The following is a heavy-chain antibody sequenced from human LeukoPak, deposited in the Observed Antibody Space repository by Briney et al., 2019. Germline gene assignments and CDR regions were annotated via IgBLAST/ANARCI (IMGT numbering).Heavy chain of an antibody. J-gene: IGHJ4*02. D-gene: IGHD3-22*01. CDR2: ISYDGSNK. V-gene: IGHV3-30*03. CDR1: GFTFSSYG. Sequence: PGGSLRLSCAASGFTFSSYGMHWVRQAPGKGLEWVAVISYDGSNKYYADSVKGRFTISRDNSKNTLYLQMNSLRAEDTAVYYCARYYDSSGYYPDYWGQGTLVTVSS. CDR3: ARYYDSSGYYPDY.